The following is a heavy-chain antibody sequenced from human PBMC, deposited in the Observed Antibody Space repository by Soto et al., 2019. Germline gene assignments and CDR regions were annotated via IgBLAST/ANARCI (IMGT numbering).Heavy chain of an antibody. CDR3: AKRYSYGSDY. J-gene: IGHJ4*02. Sequence: SLRLSCAASGFTFSTYVMHWVRQAPGKGLEWVAVISNDGSNKYYGDSVKGRFTISRDNSKNTVYLQMNSLRDEDTAVYYCAKRYSYGSDYWGQGTLVTVSS. D-gene: IGHD5-18*01. CDR1: GFTFSTYV. V-gene: IGHV3-30*18. CDR2: ISNDGSNK.